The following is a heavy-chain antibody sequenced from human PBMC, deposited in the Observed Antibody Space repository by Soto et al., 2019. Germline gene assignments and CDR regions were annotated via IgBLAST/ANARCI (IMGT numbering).Heavy chain of an antibody. CDR1: GGSISSYY. Sequence: QVQLQESGPGLVKPSESLSLICAVSGGSISSYYWSWIRQPPGKGLEWIGYIYYSGSTNYNPSLKSRVTISVDTSKNQFSLKLTSVTAADTAVYYCARSRYTSGWWTPPFDYWGQGTLVTVSS. J-gene: IGHJ4*02. CDR2: IYYSGST. D-gene: IGHD6-19*01. CDR3: ARSRYTSGWWTPPFDY. V-gene: IGHV4-59*01.